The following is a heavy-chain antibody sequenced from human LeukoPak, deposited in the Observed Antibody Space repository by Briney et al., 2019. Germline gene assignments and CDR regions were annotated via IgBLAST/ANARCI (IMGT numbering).Heavy chain of an antibody. CDR1: GFTFSSYA. D-gene: IGHD4/OR15-4a*01. CDR3: PKDSGTAMVLYYFDY. J-gene: IGHJ4*02. CDR2: ISGSGGST. Sequence: GGSLRLSCAASGFTFSSYAMSWVRQAPGKGLEWVSAISGSGGSTYYADSVKGRFTISRDNSKHTLYLQMNSLRAEHTAVYYCPKDSGTAMVLYYFDYWGQGTLVTVSS. V-gene: IGHV3-23*01.